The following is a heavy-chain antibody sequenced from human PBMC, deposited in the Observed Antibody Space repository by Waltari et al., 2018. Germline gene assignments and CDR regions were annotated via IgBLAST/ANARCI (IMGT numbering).Heavy chain of an antibody. J-gene: IGHJ4*02. CDR2: TYYSGST. CDR3: ARVLRGGYYDSSGYTFDY. D-gene: IGHD3-22*01. CDR1: GGPLSSSY. V-gene: IGHV4-59*01. Sequence: QVQLQESGPGLVKLSETLSLTCPVSGGPLSSSYWSWNRQPPGRGRGWIGYTYYSGSTNYTPSLKIGVTISVDTSKNRFSLKLSSVTAAATAVYYCARVLRGGYYDSSGYTFDYWGQGTLVTVSS.